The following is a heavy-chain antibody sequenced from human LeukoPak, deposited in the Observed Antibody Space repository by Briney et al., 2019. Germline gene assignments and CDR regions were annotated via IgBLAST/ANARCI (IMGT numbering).Heavy chain of an antibody. J-gene: IGHJ4*02. Sequence: SQTLSLTCTVSGGSISSYYWSWIRQPPGRGLEWIGYIYYSGSTNYNPSLKSRVTISVDTSKNQFSLKLSSVTAADTAVYYCARALAAAGTGVRYFDYWGQGTLVTVSS. CDR1: GGSISSYY. D-gene: IGHD6-13*01. V-gene: IGHV4-59*12. CDR2: IYYSGST. CDR3: ARALAAAGTGVRYFDY.